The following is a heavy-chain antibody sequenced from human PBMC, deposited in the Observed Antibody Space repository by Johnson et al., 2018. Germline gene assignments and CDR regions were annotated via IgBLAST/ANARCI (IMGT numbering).Heavy chain of an antibody. CDR2: FIPIFGAA. CDR1: GGTFSSYG. J-gene: IGHJ1*01. CDR3: ATPISAGAEYFQH. Sequence: VQLVQSGAEVKKXGSSVKVSCKASGGTFSSYGISWVRQAPGQGLEWMGGFIPIFGAANYGQKFQGRVPITADESTNTAYMEQSSLRSEDTAVYYCATPISAGAEYFQHWGQGTLVTVSS. D-gene: IGHD3-3*01. V-gene: IGHV1-69*01.